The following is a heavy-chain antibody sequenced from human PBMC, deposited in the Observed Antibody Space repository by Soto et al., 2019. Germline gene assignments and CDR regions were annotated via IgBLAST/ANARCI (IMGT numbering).Heavy chain of an antibody. Sequence: ASVKVSCKASGYTFTAYPMHWVRQAPGQRLEWMGWINVANGDTGYSQKFQGRVTVTRDTSASTVYMELSSLTSEDTAVYYCARKDYYGAGIYYFDHWGQETLVTVSS. J-gene: IGHJ4*02. CDR3: ARKDYYGAGIYYFDH. V-gene: IGHV1-3*01. CDR2: INVANGDT. D-gene: IGHD3-10*01. CDR1: GYTFTAYP.